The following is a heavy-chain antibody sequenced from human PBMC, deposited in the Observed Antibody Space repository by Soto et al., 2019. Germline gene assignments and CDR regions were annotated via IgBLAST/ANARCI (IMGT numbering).Heavy chain of an antibody. CDR1: GGSISSYY. Sequence: NPSETLSLTCTVSGGSISSYYWSWIRQPPGKGLEWIGYIYYSGSTNYNPSLKSRVTISVDTSKNQFSLKLSSVTAADTAVYYCAGAGMPYNWFDPWGQGTLVTVSS. CDR3: AGAGMPYNWFDP. D-gene: IGHD1-1*01. J-gene: IGHJ5*02. V-gene: IGHV4-59*01. CDR2: IYYSGST.